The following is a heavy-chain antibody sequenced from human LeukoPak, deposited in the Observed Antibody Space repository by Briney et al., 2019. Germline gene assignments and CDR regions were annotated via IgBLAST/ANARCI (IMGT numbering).Heavy chain of an antibody. D-gene: IGHD4-11*01. CDR2: ISTYIGVT. J-gene: IGHJ5*02. CDR1: GFRFTSFG. CDR3: ARDSDYSGNGNGDRFDP. V-gene: IGHV1-18*04. Sequence: ASVTVSCKASGFRFTSFGVSWVRQAPGQGLEWMGWISTYIGVTHYAEKFEDRVSMTIDTSTTTVYMELRSLRYDDTAVYYCARDSDYSGNGNGDRFDPWGQGTVVTVSS.